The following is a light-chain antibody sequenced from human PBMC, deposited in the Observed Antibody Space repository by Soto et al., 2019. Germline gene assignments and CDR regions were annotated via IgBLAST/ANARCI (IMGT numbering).Light chain of an antibody. CDR2: KAS. V-gene: IGKV1-5*03. CDR1: QTFSGW. CDR3: QQYDSVSWT. Sequence: TQSPSTLSASVGDRVTITCRASQTFSGWLAWYQQRPGKAPKLLIYKASTLESGVPSRLSGSGSGTVFTLTISSLQPGDFATYYCQQYDSVSWTFGQGTKV. J-gene: IGKJ1*01.